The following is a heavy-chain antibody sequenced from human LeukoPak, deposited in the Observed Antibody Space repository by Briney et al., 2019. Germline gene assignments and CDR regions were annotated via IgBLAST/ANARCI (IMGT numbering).Heavy chain of an antibody. CDR3: ARRLDC. CDR2: ISETRSFR. J-gene: IGHJ4*02. CDR1: GFTFSSYS. Sequence: GGALRLSCAASGFTFSSYSMNWVRQAPGKGLEWISYISETRSFRYYADAVKGRFTISRDNAKNSLYLQMSSLRAEDTAVYYCARRLDCWGQGTLVTVSS. V-gene: IGHV3-48*01.